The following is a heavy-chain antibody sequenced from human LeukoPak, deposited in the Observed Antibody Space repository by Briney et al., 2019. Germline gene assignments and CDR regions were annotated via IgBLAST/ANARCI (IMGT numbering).Heavy chain of an antibody. J-gene: IGHJ4*02. CDR2: IIPILGIA. V-gene: IGHV1-69*04. CDR1: GGTFSSYA. D-gene: IGHD4-17*01. CDR3: ARDTLDYGDYGGGY. Sequence: GASVKVSCKASGGTFSSYAISWVRQAPGQGLEWMGRIIPILGIANYAQKFQGRVTITADKSTSTAYMELSSLRSEDTAVYYCARDTLDYGDYGGGYWGQGTLVTVSS.